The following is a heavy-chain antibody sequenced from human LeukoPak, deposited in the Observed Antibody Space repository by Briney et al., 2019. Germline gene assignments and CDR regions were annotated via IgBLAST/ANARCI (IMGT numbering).Heavy chain of an antibody. Sequence: GGSLRLSCAASGFTFSSYALSWVRQAPGKGLEWVSAISGSGGSTYYADSVKGRFTISRDDSKNTLYLQMNSLKIEDTALYYCATPILTYPDRAWGQGTMVTVSP. D-gene: IGHD3-9*01. CDR2: ISGSGGST. CDR3: ATPILTYPDRA. J-gene: IGHJ3*01. V-gene: IGHV3-23*01. CDR1: GFTFSSYA.